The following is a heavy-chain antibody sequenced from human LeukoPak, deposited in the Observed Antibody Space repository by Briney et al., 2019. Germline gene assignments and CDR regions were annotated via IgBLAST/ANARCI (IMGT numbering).Heavy chain of an antibody. V-gene: IGHV3-43D*03. CDR2: ISWDGGST. CDR1: GFTFSSYS. D-gene: IGHD1-26*01. CDR3: AKDRYVGATLYYFDY. Sequence: GGSLRLSCAASGFTFSSYSMNWVRQAPGKGLEWVSLISWDGGSTYYADSVKGRFTISRDNSKNSLYLQMNSLRAEDTALYYCAKDRYVGATLYYFDYWGQGTLVTVSS. J-gene: IGHJ4*02.